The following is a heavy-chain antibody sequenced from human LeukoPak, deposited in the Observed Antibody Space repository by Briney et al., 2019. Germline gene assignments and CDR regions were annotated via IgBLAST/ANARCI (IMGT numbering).Heavy chain of an antibody. Sequence: GGSLRLSCAASGFTFSSYGMHWVRQAPGKGLEWVAVISYDGSNKYYADSVKGRFTISRDNSKNTLYLQMNSLRAEDTAVYYCAKGEEYYYDSSGYYPLDYWGQGTLVTVSS. CDR1: GFTFSSYG. CDR2: ISYDGSNK. D-gene: IGHD3-22*01. J-gene: IGHJ4*02. CDR3: AKGEEYYYDSSGYYPLDY. V-gene: IGHV3-30*18.